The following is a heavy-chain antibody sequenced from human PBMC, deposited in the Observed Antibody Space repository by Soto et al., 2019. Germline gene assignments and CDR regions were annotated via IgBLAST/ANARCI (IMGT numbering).Heavy chain of an antibody. V-gene: IGHV3-23*01. CDR1: GFAFSSYA. Sequence: EMQLLESGGDLVQPGGSLRLSCAASGFAFSSYAMTCVRQAPGKGLEYVSAISGSGITTYYAASMKGRFILSRDNSRNTLFLHISSLRAEDTAVYYCAKDRDEIEMVDAFEMWGQGTMVTVYS. D-gene: IGHD2-8*01. CDR2: ISGSGITT. CDR3: AKDRDEIEMVDAFEM. J-gene: IGHJ3*02.